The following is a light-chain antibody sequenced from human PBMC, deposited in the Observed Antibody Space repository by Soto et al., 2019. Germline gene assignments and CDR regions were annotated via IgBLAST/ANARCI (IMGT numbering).Light chain of an antibody. CDR3: QQYGASPFT. J-gene: IGKJ3*01. V-gene: IGKV3-20*01. CDR2: GAS. Sequence: EIVLTQSPGTLSLSPGERATLSCRASQRIISYYLAWYQQKPGQAPRLLIYGASSRAIGIPDRFSGSGSGTDFTLTISRVEPEDFAVYYCQQYGASPFTFGPGTKVDLK. CDR1: QRIISYY.